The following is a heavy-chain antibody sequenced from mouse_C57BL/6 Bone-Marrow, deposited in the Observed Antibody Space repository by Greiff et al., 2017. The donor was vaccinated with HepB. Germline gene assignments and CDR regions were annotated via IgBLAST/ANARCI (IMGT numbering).Heavy chain of an antibody. Sequence: VQLQQPGAELVMPGASVKLSCKASGYTFTSYWMHWVKQRPGQGLEWIGEIDPSDSYTNYNQKFKGKSTLTVDKSSSTAYMQLSSLTSEDSAVYYCASELGPFAYWGQGTLVTVSA. D-gene: IGHD4-1*01. CDR2: IDPSDSYT. CDR3: ASELGPFAY. J-gene: IGHJ3*01. CDR1: GYTFTSYW. V-gene: IGHV1-69*01.